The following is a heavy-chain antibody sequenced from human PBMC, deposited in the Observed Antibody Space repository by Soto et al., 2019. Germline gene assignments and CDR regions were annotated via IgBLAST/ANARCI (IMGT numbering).Heavy chain of an antibody. J-gene: IGHJ4*02. D-gene: IGHD3-22*01. V-gene: IGHV2-5*01. CDR3: AHSSLGEYYDSSGHPALWDY. CDR2: IYWNDDK. CDR1: GFSLSTSGVG. Sequence: SGPTLVNPTQTLTLTCTFSGFSLSTSGVGVGWIRQPPGKALEWLALIYWNDDKRYSPSLKSRLTITKDTSKNQVVLTMTNMDPVDTATYYCAHSSLGEYYDSSGHPALWDYCGQGTLVPVSA.